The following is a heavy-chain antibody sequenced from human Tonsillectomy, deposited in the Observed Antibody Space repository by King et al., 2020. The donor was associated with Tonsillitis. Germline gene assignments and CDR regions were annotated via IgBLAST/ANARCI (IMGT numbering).Heavy chain of an antibody. Sequence: QLVQSGAQVKKPGASVKVSCMASGYTFTSHYIHWVRQAPGQGLEWMGIINPIDGTTLYAQKFQDRVTMTRDTSTSTVYMELSSLKSEDTAVYYCGRDHSNNNWVWWLDPWGQGTLVTVSS. CDR3: GRDHSNNNWVWWLDP. D-gene: IGHD2/OR15-2a*01. J-gene: IGHJ5*02. V-gene: IGHV1-46*01. CDR1: GYTFTSHY. CDR2: INPIDGTT.